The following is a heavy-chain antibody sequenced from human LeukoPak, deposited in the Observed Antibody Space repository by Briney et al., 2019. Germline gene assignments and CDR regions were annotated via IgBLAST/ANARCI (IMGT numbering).Heavy chain of an antibody. V-gene: IGHV3-21*01. CDR3: ARDGQVNWFDP. CDR1: GFTFSSYT. CDR2: ISSTSTYT. J-gene: IGHJ5*02. Sequence: RPGGSLRLSCAASGFTFSSYTMNGVRQAPGKGLECVSAISSTSTYTYYADSLKGRFTISRDNAKNSLYLQMNSLRVEDTAVYYCARDGQVNWFDPWGQGTLVTVSS. D-gene: IGHD3/OR15-3a*01.